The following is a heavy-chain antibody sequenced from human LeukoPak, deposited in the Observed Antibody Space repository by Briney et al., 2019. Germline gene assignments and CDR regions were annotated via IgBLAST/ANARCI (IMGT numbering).Heavy chain of an antibody. CDR1: GFTFSSYS. Sequence: GGSLRLSCAASGFTFSSYSMNWVRQAPGKGLEWVSYISSSSSTIYYADSVKGRFTISRDNAKNSLYLQMNSLRAEDTAVYYCARDGGIAVAGDDVFDIWGQGTMVTVSS. CDR3: ARDGGIAVAGDDVFDI. CDR2: ISSSSSTI. J-gene: IGHJ3*02. D-gene: IGHD6-19*01. V-gene: IGHV3-48*01.